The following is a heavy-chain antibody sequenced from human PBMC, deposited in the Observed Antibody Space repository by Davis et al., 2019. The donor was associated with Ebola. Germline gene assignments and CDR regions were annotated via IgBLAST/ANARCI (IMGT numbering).Heavy chain of an antibody. D-gene: IGHD2-15*01. CDR2: FSASEGHT. J-gene: IGHJ4*02. Sequence: PGGSLRLSCAASGFTFSNYDMSWVRHVPGKGLEWVSTFSASEGHTHYSDSVRGRFTISRDNSKNTLYLQMNSLRAEDTATYYCARYCHYTDCSYFDCWGQGTIVAVSS. V-gene: IGHV3-23*01. CDR1: GFTFSNYD. CDR3: ARYCHYTDCSYFDC.